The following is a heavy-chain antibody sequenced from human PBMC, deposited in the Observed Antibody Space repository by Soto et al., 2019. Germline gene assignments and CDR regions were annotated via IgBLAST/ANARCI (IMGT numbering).Heavy chain of an antibody. CDR2: IYYSGST. D-gene: IGHD5-18*01. Sequence: SETLSLTCTVSSGSISSGDYYWSWIRQPPGKGLEWIGYIYYSGSTYYNPSLKNRVTISIDTSKNQVSLKVNSVTAADTAVYYCARDHPHSYGVYYFDYWGQGTPVTVS. CDR1: SGSISSGDYY. V-gene: IGHV4-30-4*02. J-gene: IGHJ4*02. CDR3: ARDHPHSYGVYYFDY.